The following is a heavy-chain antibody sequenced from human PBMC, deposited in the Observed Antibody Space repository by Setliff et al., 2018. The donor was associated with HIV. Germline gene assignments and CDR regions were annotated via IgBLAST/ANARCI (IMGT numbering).Heavy chain of an antibody. D-gene: IGHD3-3*01. V-gene: IGHV4-61*02. CDR2: IYHSGST. CDR1: GGSISSGSYY. CDR3: ARGSYLEWLMYDMAV. J-gene: IGHJ6*02. Sequence: SETLSLTCTVSGGSISSGSYYWSWIRQPAGKGLEWIGRIYHSGSTYYNPSLKSRVTISVDTSRNQFSLKLISATAADTAVYYCARGSYLEWLMYDMAVWGQGTTVTVSS.